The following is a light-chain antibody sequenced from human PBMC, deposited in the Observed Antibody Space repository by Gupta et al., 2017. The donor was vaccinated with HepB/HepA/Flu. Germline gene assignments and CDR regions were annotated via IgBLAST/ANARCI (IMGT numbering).Light chain of an antibody. CDR1: SSNIGSNY. V-gene: IGLV1-47*01. J-gene: IGLJ2*01. CDR3: SAWDDSLSGRV. Sequence: QSVLTQPPSASGTPGQRVTIYCSGSSSNIGSNYVYWYQQIPGTAPKLLIYRNNRRPSGVPDRFSGSKSGTSASLAISGLRSEDEADYYCSAWDDSLSGRVFGGGTKLTVL. CDR2: RNN.